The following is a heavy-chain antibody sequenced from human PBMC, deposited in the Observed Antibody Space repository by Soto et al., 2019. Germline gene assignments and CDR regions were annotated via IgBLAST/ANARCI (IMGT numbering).Heavy chain of an antibody. Sequence: HPGWSLRPSGASCGFTFSSYAMHWVRQAPGKGLEWVAVISYDGSNKYYADSVKGRFTISRDNSKNTLYLQMNSLRAEDTAVYYCARDLKSFGIQLWPIDYWGQGTLVTVSS. CDR3: ARDLKSFGIQLWPIDY. V-gene: IGHV3-30-3*01. CDR1: GFTFSSYA. J-gene: IGHJ4*02. D-gene: IGHD5-18*01. CDR2: ISYDGSNK.